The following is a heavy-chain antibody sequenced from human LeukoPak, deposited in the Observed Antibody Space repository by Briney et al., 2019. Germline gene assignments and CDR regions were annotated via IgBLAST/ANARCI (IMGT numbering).Heavy chain of an antibody. CDR1: GGSISSSSHY. V-gene: IGHV4-39*01. CDR3: ARLITMIRGLILERWFDP. D-gene: IGHD3-10*01. CDR2: IYYTGST. Sequence: KPSETLSLTCTVSGGSISSSSHYGAWIRQPPGKGLEWIANIYYTGSTYYNPSLKSRITISVDTSKNQFSLNLTSVTAADTAVYYCARLITMIRGLILERWFDPWGQGTLVTVSS. J-gene: IGHJ5*02.